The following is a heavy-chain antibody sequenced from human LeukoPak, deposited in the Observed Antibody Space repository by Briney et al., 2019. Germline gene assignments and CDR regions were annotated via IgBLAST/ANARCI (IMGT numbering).Heavy chain of an antibody. D-gene: IGHD1-26*01. V-gene: IGHV3-53*01. CDR2: IYSGGST. CDR1: GLTVSSNY. J-gene: IGHJ4*02. CDR3: ARGQWELLDGAFDY. Sequence: GGSLRLSCAASGLTVSSNYMSWVRQAPRKGLEWVSVIYSGGSTYYADSVKGRFTISRDNSKNTLYLQMNSLRAEDTAVYYCARGQWELLDGAFDYWGQGTLVTVSS.